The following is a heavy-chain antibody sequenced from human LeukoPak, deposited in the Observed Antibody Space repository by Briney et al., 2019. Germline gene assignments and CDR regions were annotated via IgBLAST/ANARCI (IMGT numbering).Heavy chain of an antibody. J-gene: IGHJ4*02. CDR2: IRSDGSIK. CDR3: AKDVSPNCVGDCPPDY. Sequence: GGSLRLSCAASGFSFTRFGMQWVRQAPGKGLEWVTFIRSDGSIKYYADSVKGRFTISRDNSKKTLYLQMNSLRAEDTAVYYCAKDVSPNCVGDCPPDYWGQGTLVTVSS. D-gene: IGHD2-21*02. V-gene: IGHV3-30*02. CDR1: GFSFTRFG.